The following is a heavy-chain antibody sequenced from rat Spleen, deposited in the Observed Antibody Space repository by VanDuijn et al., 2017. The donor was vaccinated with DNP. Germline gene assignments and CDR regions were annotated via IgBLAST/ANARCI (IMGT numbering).Heavy chain of an antibody. CDR1: GFTFSNYY. J-gene: IGHJ2*01. Sequence: EVQLVESGGGLVQPGRSLKLSCAASGFTFSNYYMAWVRQAPKKGLEWVATISTSGGNSYYRDSVKGRFTISRVNVQSTLSLQMTSLRSEDTATYYCARRRYGYGLFDYWGQGVMVTVSS. V-gene: IGHV5-25*01. CDR3: ARRRYGYGLFDY. D-gene: IGHD1-7*01. CDR2: ISTSGGNS.